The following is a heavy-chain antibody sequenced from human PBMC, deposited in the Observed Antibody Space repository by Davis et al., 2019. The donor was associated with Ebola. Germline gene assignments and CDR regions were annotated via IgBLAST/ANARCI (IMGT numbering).Heavy chain of an antibody. CDR2: IYPGDSDN. CDR3: ARGLYCSGGSCYSVDY. Sequence: GGSLRLSCTCSGYSFTNNWITWVRQLPGKGLEWMGIIYPGDSDNRYSPSFQGQVTISADKSISTAYLQWSSLKASDTAMYYCARGLYCSGGSCYSVDYWGQGTLVTVSS. CDR1: GYSFTNNW. V-gene: IGHV5-51*01. D-gene: IGHD2-15*01. J-gene: IGHJ4*02.